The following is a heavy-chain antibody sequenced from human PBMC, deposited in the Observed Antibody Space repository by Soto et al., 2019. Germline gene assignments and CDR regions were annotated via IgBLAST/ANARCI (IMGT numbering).Heavy chain of an antibody. CDR2: ISGTGGST. D-gene: IGHD3-22*01. J-gene: IGHJ4*02. CDR3: ATVANLYDSTYYFVR. Sequence: PGGSLRLSCAASGFTFSAYAMSWVRQAPGKGLEWVSSISGTGGSTYYADSVKGRFTISRDNSKNTLYVQMSSLRAEDTALYYYATVANLYDSTYYFVRWGPGTLV. CDR1: GFTFSAYA. V-gene: IGHV3-23*01.